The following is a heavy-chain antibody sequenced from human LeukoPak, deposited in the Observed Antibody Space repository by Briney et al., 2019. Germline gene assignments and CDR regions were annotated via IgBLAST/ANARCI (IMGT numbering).Heavy chain of an antibody. V-gene: IGHV3-23*01. D-gene: IGHD1-1*01. CDR3: AKVAWKEIDY. Sequence: PGGSPRLSCAASGFTFSSYAMSWVRQAPGEGLEWVSAISGSGGSTYYADSVKGRFTISRDNSKSTLYLQMNSLRAEDTAVYYCAKVAWKEIDYWGQGTLVTVSS. CDR2: ISGSGGST. J-gene: IGHJ4*02. CDR1: GFTFSSYA.